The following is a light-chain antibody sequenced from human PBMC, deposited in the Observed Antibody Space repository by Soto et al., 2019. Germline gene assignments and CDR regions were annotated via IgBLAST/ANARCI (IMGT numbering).Light chain of an antibody. CDR2: QNT. CDR1: NLGDKY. CDR3: QAWDTNNLV. J-gene: IGLJ1*01. Sequence: SYELTQPPSVSVSPGQTASVTCSGDNLGDKYTSWYQQKPGQSPALVIYQNTKRPSGIPERFSGSNSGNTATLTISGTQALDEADYYCQAWDTNNLVFGTGTKVTVL. V-gene: IGLV3-1*01.